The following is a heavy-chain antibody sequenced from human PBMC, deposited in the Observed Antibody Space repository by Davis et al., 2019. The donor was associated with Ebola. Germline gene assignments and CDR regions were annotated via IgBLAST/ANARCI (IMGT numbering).Heavy chain of an antibody. CDR2: INSDGTGT. CDR1: GSTFSSYW. D-gene: IGHD3-22*01. CDR3: ATGRGYYYET. V-gene: IGHV3-74*01. J-gene: IGHJ5*02. Sequence: GESLKISCAASGSTFSSYWMHWVRQAPGKGLVWVSRINSDGTGTSYADSVKGRFTISRDNAKNSLYLQMNSLRAEDTALYYCATGRGYYYETWGQGTLVTVSS.